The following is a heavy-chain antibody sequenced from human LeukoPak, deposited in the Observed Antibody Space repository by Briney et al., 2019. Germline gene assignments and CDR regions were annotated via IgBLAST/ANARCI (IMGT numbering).Heavy chain of an antibody. V-gene: IGHV4-4*07. Sequence: PSETLSLTCTVSGGSISNYSWNWIRQPAGKGLEWIGRFHISGTANYNPSLKSRLTMSADTSKNQFSLNLTSVTAADTAVYYCASEVISHYYYYYMDVWGKGTTVTISS. J-gene: IGHJ6*03. CDR3: ASEVISHYYYYYMDV. CDR2: FHISGTA. CDR1: GGSISNYS. D-gene: IGHD2-21*01.